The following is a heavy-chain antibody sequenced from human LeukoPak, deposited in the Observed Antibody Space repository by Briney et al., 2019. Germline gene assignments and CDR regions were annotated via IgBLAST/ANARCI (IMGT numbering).Heavy chain of an antibody. J-gene: IGHJ4*02. CDR2: ISAYNGNT. V-gene: IGHV1-18*01. Sequence: EASVKVSCKASGYTFTSYGISWVRQAPGQGLEWMGWISAYNGNTNYAQKLQGRVTMTTDTSTSTAYMELRSLRSDDTAVYYCARQLYKRYCSSTSCSQHRNNTASRLGTPFSTGDYWGQGTLVTVSS. CDR3: ARQLYKRYCSSTSCSQHRNNTASRLGTPFSTGDY. CDR1: GYTFTSYG. D-gene: IGHD2-2*01.